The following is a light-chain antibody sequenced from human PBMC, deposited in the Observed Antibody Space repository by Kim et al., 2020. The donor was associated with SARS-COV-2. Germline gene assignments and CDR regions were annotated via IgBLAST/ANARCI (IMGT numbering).Light chain of an antibody. Sequence: PGQSVTLSCTGTSSDVGSYNLVSWYQQHPGKAPKLMIYEGSKRPSGVSNRFSGSKSGNTASLTISGIQAEDEADYYCCSYAGSSPVFGGGTQLTVL. J-gene: IGLJ2*01. CDR2: EGS. CDR3: CSYAGSSPV. V-gene: IGLV2-23*01. CDR1: SSDVGSYNL.